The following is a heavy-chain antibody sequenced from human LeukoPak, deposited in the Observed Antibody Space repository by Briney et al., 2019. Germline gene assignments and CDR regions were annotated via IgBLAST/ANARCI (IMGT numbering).Heavy chain of an antibody. J-gene: IGHJ4*02. CDR2: INYSGNI. CDR1: GGSFTGYY. Sequence: SETLSLTCALSGGSFTGYYWSWIRQPPGKGLEWIGEINYSGNINYNPSLKSRVTISVDTSKNQFSLRLNSVTASDTAVYYCARHAQSPYSGSFDYWGQGTLVTVSS. CDR3: ARHAQSPYSGSFDY. D-gene: IGHD1-26*01. V-gene: IGHV4-34*01.